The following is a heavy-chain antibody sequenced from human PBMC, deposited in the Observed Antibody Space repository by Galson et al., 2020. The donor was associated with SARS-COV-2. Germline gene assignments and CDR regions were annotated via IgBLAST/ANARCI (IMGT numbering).Heavy chain of an antibody. CDR2: IWYDGTNK. CDR1: GFTFSNFD. Sequence: GESLKISCAASGFTFSNFDMHWVRQAPGKGLEWVAIIWYDGTNKYYADSVKGRFTISRDNSKNTLYLQMNSLRGEDTAVYYCARGDSGAWYYFTYWGQGTLATVSS. CDR3: ARGDSGAWYYFTY. J-gene: IGHJ4*02. D-gene: IGHD6-19*01. V-gene: IGHV3-33*01.